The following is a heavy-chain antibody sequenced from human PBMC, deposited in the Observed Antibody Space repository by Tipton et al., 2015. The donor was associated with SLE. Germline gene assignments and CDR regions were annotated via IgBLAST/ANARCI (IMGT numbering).Heavy chain of an antibody. CDR2: MNQDGSRK. V-gene: IGHV3-7*01. CDR3: TSLGGDGSLLGGV. J-gene: IGHJ4*02. CDR1: GFTFNTYW. D-gene: IGHD3-10*01. Sequence: SLRLSCTASGFTFNTYWMTWVRQPPGKGLEGVANMNQDGSRKYYVDSVKGRFTISRDNAKNSLYLQMNSLRAEDTAIYYCTSLGGDGSLLGGVWGQGTLVTVSS.